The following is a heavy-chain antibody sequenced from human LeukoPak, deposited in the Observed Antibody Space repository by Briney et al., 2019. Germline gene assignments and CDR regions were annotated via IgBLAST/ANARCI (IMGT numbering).Heavy chain of an antibody. V-gene: IGHV1-2*02. D-gene: IGHD7-27*01. CDR1: GYTFTDYY. CDR2: ISPNSGGT. CDR3: ARDSTGGYPDY. Sequence: GASVKVSCKASGYTFTDYYIRWVRQAPGQGLEYMGWISPNSGGTNYAQMFQGRVTMTSDTSINTAFMELRSLRSDDTAVFYCARDSTGGYPDYWGQGPLVTVSA. J-gene: IGHJ4*02.